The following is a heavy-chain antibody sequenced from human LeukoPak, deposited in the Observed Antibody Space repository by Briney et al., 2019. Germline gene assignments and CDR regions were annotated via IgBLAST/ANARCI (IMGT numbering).Heavy chain of an antibody. V-gene: IGHV3-7*01. D-gene: IGHD2-21*02. CDR1: GFTFSSYW. Sequence: QPGGSLRLSCAASGFTFSSYWMSWVRQAPGKGLEWVANIKQDGSEKYYVDSVKGRFTISRDNAKNSLYLQMNSLRAEDTAVYYCARDFTFCGGDCYPYYFDYWGQGTLVTVTS. CDR3: ARDFTFCGGDCYPYYFDY. J-gene: IGHJ4*02. CDR2: IKQDGSEK.